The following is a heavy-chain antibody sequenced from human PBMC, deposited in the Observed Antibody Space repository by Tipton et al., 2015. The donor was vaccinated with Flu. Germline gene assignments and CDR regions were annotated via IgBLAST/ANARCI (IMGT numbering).Heavy chain of an antibody. J-gene: IGHJ3*02. Sequence: SLRLSCAASGFNLSSYEVNWVRQAPGKGLEWISYISVNSRTKYYADSVKGRFTISRDYAKKSVSLLMSSLRVEDTAVYYCARDPFLGTGDAFDIWGQGTMVGVSS. CDR3: ARDPFLGTGDAFDI. CDR2: ISVNSRTK. D-gene: IGHD1-1*01. V-gene: IGHV3-48*03. CDR1: GFNLSSYE.